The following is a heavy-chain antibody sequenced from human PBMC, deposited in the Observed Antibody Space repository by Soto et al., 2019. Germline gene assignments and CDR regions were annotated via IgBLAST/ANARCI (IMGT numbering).Heavy chain of an antibody. D-gene: IGHD1-26*01. CDR3: ARDLAKGGGSAGFDY. Sequence: ASVKVSCKASGYTFTVYYMHWVRQAPGQGLEWMGWINPKSGGTMYPQKFQGRVTMTWDASISTAYMALTRLRSDDTAVYYCARDLAKGGGSAGFDYWGQGTLVTVSS. CDR2: INPKSGGT. J-gene: IGHJ4*02. V-gene: IGHV1-2*02. CDR1: GYTFTVYY.